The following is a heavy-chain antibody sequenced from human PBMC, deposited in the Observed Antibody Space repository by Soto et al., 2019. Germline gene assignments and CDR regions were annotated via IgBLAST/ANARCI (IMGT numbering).Heavy chain of an antibody. CDR1: GYIFSGYY. V-gene: IGHV1-46*01. CDR2: INPSGGTT. D-gene: IGHD2-21*02. Sequence: QVQLVQSGVEVKKPGASVKVSCKASGYIFSGYYIHWVRQVPGQGLEWMGIINPSGGTTIYAQEFQGRVTMTRDTTTSTVYMELSRLRSEDTAMYYCARSYCGGDCPNNWFDPWGQGTLVTVSS. J-gene: IGHJ5*02. CDR3: ARSYCGGDCPNNWFDP.